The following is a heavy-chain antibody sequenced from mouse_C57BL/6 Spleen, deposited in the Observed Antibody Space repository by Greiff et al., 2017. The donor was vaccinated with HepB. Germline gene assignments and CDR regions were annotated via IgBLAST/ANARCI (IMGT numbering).Heavy chain of an antibody. CDR3: ARRGPFNWAWFAY. CDR2: IDPSDSYT. CDR1: GYTFTSYW. D-gene: IGHD4-1*02. V-gene: IGHV1-50*01. Sequence: QVQLQQPGAELVKPGASVKLSCKASGYTFTSYWMQWVKQRPGQGLEWIGEIDPSDSYTNYNQKFKGKATLTVDTSSSTAYMQLSSLTSEDSAVYYCARRGPFNWAWFAYWGQGTLVTVSA. J-gene: IGHJ3*01.